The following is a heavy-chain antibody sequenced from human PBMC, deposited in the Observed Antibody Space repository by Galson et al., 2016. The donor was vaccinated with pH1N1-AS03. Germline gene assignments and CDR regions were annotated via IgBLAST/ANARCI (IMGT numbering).Heavy chain of an antibody. Sequence: LSLTCGVSGYSISSGYYWAWIRQSPGKGLEWIGSVHHKANTYYSPSLKSRATLSIDTAKNQFSLRLNSVTAADTAVYSCARDRPGSIALASNRGMDVWGQGTTVTVSS. J-gene: IGHJ6*02. CDR3: ARDRPGSIALASNRGMDV. CDR1: GYSISSGYY. V-gene: IGHV4-38-2*02. CDR2: VHHKANT. D-gene: IGHD1-1*01.